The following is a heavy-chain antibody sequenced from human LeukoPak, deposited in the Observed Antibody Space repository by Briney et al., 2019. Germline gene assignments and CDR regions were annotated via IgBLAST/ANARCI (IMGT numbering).Heavy chain of an antibody. CDR1: GYTFTGYY. CDR3: ARVRDGYTLLMNY. V-gene: IGHV1-2*02. Sequence: VASVKVSCKASGYTFTGYYMHWVRQAPGQGLEWMGWINPNSGGPNYAQKFQGRVTMTRDTSISTAYMELSRLRSDDTAVYYCARVRDGYTLLMNYWGQGTLVTVSS. D-gene: IGHD5-24*01. CDR2: INPNSGGP. J-gene: IGHJ4*02.